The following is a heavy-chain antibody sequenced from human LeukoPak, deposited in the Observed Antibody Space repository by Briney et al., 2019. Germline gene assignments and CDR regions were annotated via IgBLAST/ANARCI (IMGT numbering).Heavy chain of an antibody. D-gene: IGHD5-12*01. J-gene: IGHJ3*02. CDR2: ISSSSSTI. CDR1: GFTFSSYS. V-gene: IGHV3-48*04. Sequence: GGSLRLSCAASGFTFSSYSMNWVRQAPGKGLEWVSYISSSSSTIYYADSVKGRFTISRDNAKNSLYLQMDSLRAEDTAVYYCAKRGNSGYDLNDAFDIWGQGTMVTVSS. CDR3: AKRGNSGYDLNDAFDI.